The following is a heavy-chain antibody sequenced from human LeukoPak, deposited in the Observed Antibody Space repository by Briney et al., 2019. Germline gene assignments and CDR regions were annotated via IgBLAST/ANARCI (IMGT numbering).Heavy chain of an antibody. Sequence: PGGSLRLSCTALGFTFSSYGMHWVRQAPGKGLEGVAIIRYDGSNKNYAGSVKGRFTISRDNSKNTLYLQMNSLRAEDTAVYYCAKSISSGLAATAVGAQFDYWGQGTLVTVSS. V-gene: IGHV3-30*02. D-gene: IGHD1-26*01. CDR2: IRYDGSNK. CDR3: AKSISSGLAATAVGAQFDY. CDR1: GFTFSSYG. J-gene: IGHJ4*02.